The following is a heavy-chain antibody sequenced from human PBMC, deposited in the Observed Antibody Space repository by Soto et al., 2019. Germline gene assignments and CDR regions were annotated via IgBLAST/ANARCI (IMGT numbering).Heavy chain of an antibody. J-gene: IGHJ4*02. CDR1: GYTFTSYD. D-gene: IGHD2-15*01. Sequence: QVQLVQSGAEVKKPGASVKVSCKASGYTFTSYDINWVRQATGQGLEWMGWMNPNSGNTGYAQKLQCRVTMTRNTSISTDYMELSSLRSEDTAVYYCARGGWSGKARVFDYWGQGTLVTVSS. CDR3: ARGGWSGKARVFDY. V-gene: IGHV1-8*01. CDR2: MNPNSGNT.